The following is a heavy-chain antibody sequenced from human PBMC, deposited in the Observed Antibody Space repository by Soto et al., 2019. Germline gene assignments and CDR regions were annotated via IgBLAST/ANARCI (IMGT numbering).Heavy chain of an antibody. J-gene: IGHJ4*02. CDR2: IYWDDDK. Sequence: QITLNESGPTQVKPRQTLTLTCTFSGFSLTTSGVGVGWIRQSPGKAPEWLALIYWDDDKRYSPSLKSRLTFTKDTSKTQVVLTMADLDPADTATYYCAHRVLRTVFGLVTTTAIYFDFWGQGTPVAVSS. CDR3: AHRVLRTVFGLVTTTAIYFDF. CDR1: GFSLTTSGVG. V-gene: IGHV2-5*02. D-gene: IGHD3-3*01.